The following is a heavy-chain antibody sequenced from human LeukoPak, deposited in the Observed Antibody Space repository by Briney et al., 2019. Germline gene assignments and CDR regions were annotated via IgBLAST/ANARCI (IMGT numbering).Heavy chain of an antibody. CDR3: AKETLVVAGTREY. D-gene: IGHD6-19*01. Sequence: GGSLRLSCAASGFTFSSYAMSWVRQAPGKGLEWVSAISGSGDRTYYTDSVKGRFTISRYNSKTTLYLQMNSLRAKDTAVYYCAKETLVVAGTREYWGQGTLVTVSS. CDR1: GFTFSSYA. J-gene: IGHJ4*02. CDR2: ISGSGDRT. V-gene: IGHV3-23*01.